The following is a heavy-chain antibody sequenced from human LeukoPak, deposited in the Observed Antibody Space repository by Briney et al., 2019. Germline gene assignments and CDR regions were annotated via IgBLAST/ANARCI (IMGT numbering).Heavy chain of an antibody. CDR3: ARERLGFRVDV. Sequence: PSETLSLTCTASGDSISNYYWTWIRQSAGKGLQWIGRINTSGNTNYNPYLKSRVTMSLDTSKNQFSLNLSSVTAADTAVYYCARERLGFRVDVWGKGTTVTVSS. D-gene: IGHD3-10*01. CDR1: GDSISNYY. V-gene: IGHV4-4*07. CDR2: INTSGNT. J-gene: IGHJ6*04.